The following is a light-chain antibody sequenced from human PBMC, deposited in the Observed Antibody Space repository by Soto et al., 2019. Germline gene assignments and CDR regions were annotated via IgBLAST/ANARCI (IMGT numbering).Light chain of an antibody. Sequence: DIQMTQSPSSLSASVGDRVTITCRASLGISNYLAWYQQKPGKVPKLLIYAASTLQSGVPSRFSGSGSGTDFTLTISSLQTEDVATYYCQKYNSAPLTFDGGTKVEIK. J-gene: IGKJ4*01. CDR1: LGISNY. V-gene: IGKV1-27*01. CDR3: QKYNSAPLT. CDR2: AAS.